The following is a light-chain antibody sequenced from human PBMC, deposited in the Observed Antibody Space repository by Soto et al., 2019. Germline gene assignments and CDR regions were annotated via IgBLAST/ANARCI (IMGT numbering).Light chain of an antibody. CDR1: SSDIGSYNL. CDR3: SSYAGSRTYVV. J-gene: IGLJ2*01. Sequence: QSALTQPASVSGSPGQSITISCTGSSSDIGSYNLVSWYQKEPGKAPKLVIYEAYKRPSGVSARFSGSKSGNTASLTISGLQAEDEADYYCSSYAGSRTYVVFGGGPQLPVL. CDR2: EAY. V-gene: IGLV2-23*01.